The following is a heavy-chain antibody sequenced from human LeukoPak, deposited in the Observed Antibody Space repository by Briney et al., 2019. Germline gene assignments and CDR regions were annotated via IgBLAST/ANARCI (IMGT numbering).Heavy chain of an antibody. V-gene: IGHV4-34*01. D-gene: IGHD6-13*01. CDR1: GGSFSGYY. CDR3: ASSTGYSSSWYYYYYGMDV. Sequence: SETLSLTCAVYGGSFSGYYWSWIRQPPGKGLEWIGEINHSGSTNYNPSLKGRVTISADTSKNQFSLKLSSVTAADTAVYYCASSTGYSSSWYYYYYGMDVWGQGTTVTVSS. J-gene: IGHJ6*02. CDR2: INHSGST.